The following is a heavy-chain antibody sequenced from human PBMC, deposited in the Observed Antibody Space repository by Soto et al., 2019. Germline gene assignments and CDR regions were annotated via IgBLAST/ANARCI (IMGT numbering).Heavy chain of an antibody. CDR3: SKHLSWGQSDY. D-gene: IGHD3-16*01. J-gene: IGHJ4*02. CDR2: INPDGTTT. V-gene: IGHV3-74*02. Sequence: DVKLVESGGGLVQPGESLRLSCAVSGFTFSSYWMHWFRQDPGMALVWVATINPDGTTTQYADFVQGRFTVSRSKAGTTRFLRMNGLRAEDTALCYCSKHLSWGQSDYWGRGTLVTVSS. CDR1: GFTFSSYW.